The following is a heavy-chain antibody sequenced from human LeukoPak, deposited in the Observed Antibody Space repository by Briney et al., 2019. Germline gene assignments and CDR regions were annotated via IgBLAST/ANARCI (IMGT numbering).Heavy chain of an antibody. CDR2: IYYSGST. V-gene: IGHV4-59*01. CDR1: GGSISSYY. D-gene: IGHD3-22*01. J-gene: IGHJ4*02. Sequence: PSETLSLTCTVSGGSISSYYWSWIRQPPGKGLEWIGYIYYSGSTNYNPSLKSRVTISVDTSKNQFPLKLSSVTAADTAVYYCARSQGYYYDSSGYGTEYWGQGTLVTVSS. CDR3: ARSQGYYYDSSGYGTEY.